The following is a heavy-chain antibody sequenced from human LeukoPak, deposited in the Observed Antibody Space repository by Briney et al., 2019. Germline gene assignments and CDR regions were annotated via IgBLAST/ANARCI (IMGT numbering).Heavy chain of an antibody. V-gene: IGHV3-30*04. CDR1: GFTFSSYA. CDR3: ARTCGGDCSFFDY. CDR2: ISYDGSNK. D-gene: IGHD2-21*02. J-gene: IGHJ4*02. Sequence: PGRSLRLSCAASGFTFSSYAMHWVRQAPGKGLEWVAVISYDGSNKYYADSVKGRFTTSRDNSKNTLYLKMNSLRAEDTAVYYCARTCGGDCSFFDYWGQGTLVTVSS.